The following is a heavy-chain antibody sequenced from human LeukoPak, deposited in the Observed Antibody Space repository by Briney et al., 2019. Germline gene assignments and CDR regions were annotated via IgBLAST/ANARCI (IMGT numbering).Heavy chain of an antibody. J-gene: IGHJ3*02. Sequence: GGSLRLSCAASGFTFSSFAMNWVRQAPGKGLEWVSGVTSASINTYYADSVKGRFTIPRDNSKNTLFLQMRSLRAEDTATYYCVKDFITVAQNDAFDIWGQGTMVTVSS. V-gene: IGHV3-23*03. CDR1: GFTFSSFA. D-gene: IGHD6-19*01. CDR3: VKDFITVAQNDAFDI. CDR2: VTSASINT.